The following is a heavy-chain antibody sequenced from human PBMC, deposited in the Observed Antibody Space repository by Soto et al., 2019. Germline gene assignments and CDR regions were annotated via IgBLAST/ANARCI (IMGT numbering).Heavy chain of an antibody. CDR1: NDSISTYY. CDR2: IYYSGGT. J-gene: IGHJ4*02. CDR3: ASPGRDWGALHY. Sequence: QVQLQESGPGLVKPSETLSLTCTVSNDSISTYYWTWIRQPPGKGLEWIGFIYYSGGTNYNPSLQSRVTISVDTSKNQFSLKMNSVTAADTAVYYCASPGRDWGALHYWGQGTLVTVSS. V-gene: IGHV4-59*08. D-gene: IGHD7-27*01.